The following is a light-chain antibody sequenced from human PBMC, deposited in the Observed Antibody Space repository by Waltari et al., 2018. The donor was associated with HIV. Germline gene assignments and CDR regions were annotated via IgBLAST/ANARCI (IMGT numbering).Light chain of an antibody. CDR1: ALPKRY. J-gene: IGLJ2*01. CDR2: TDT. V-gene: IGLV3-25*03. CDR3: QSVDDGGTHVV. Sequence: SYELTQPPSVSVSPGQTAEITCSGDALPKRYSYWYRQKTGQAPVMVIYTDTKRPSGIRERCSGSTSGTKVTLTISGVRTEDEADYYCQSVDDGGTHVVFGGGTKLTVL.